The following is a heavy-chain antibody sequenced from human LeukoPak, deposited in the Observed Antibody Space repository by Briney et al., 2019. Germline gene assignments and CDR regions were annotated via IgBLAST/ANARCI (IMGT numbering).Heavy chain of an antibody. V-gene: IGHV3-7*05. Sequence: GRSLTPSCPASGPTLRSYWTRWVSQPPGEWLEWVAKTKAVGSEKYFVESVKGRSTVSRDNAKNSLFLQMNSLRVEDTAVYYCGRGGYTYTWPPSYYYATDVWGPGTTVTVSS. CDR2: TKAVGSEK. D-gene: IGHD5-12*01. CDR1: GPTLRSYW. J-gene: IGHJ6*02. CDR3: GRGGYTYTWPPSYYYATDV.